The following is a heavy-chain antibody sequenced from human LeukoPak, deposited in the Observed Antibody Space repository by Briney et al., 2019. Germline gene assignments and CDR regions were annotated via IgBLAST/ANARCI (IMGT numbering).Heavy chain of an antibody. D-gene: IGHD6-25*01. J-gene: IGHJ5*02. CDR3: ARDNGGVDI. CDR2: INNDGSTT. CDR1: GFAFSSYW. V-gene: IGHV3-74*01. Sequence: GGSLRLSCAASGFAFSSYWMHWVRQAPGKGLAWVSHINNDGSTTSFADSVKGRFTISRDNARNTLYLQMSSLTAEDTAIYYCARDNGGVDIWGQGTLVIVSS.